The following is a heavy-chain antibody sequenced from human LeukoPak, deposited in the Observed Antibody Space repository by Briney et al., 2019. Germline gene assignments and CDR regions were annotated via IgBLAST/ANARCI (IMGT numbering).Heavy chain of an antibody. V-gene: IGHV3-23*01. CDR2: ISDSGAST. Sequence: GGSLRLSCAASGFTFRNYAMSWVRQAPGKGLEWVSLISDSGASTNYADSVKGRFTISRDNSKNSLYLQMNSLRAEDTAVYYCARIYDNSGYYDYWGQGTLVTVSS. D-gene: IGHD3-22*01. J-gene: IGHJ4*02. CDR3: ARIYDNSGYYDY. CDR1: GFTFRNYA.